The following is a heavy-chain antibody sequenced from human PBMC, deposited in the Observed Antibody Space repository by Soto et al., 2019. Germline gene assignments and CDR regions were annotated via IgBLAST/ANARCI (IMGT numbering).Heavy chain of an antibody. D-gene: IGHD3-10*01. CDR1: GFTFISYW. V-gene: IGHV3-7*04. CDR2: IKEDGSEK. CDR3: ARVPSGSFFACYFDY. Sequence: GGSLRLSCAASGFTFISYWMSWVRQAPGKGLEWVANIKEDGSEKYYVDSVKGRFTISRDNAKNSLYLQMNSLRAEDTAVYYCARVPSGSFFACYFDYWGQGTLVTVSS. J-gene: IGHJ4*02.